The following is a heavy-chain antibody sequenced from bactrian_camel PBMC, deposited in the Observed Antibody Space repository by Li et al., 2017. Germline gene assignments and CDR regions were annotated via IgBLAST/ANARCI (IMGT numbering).Heavy chain of an antibody. V-gene: IGHV3S26*01. Sequence: HVQLVESGGGSVQPGGTLRLTCALSGNTNGPYCMTWVRQAPGNMREGIARIEGDGSGTTTYADSVRGRFTISRDDAKNTVYLQMNSLKPEDTAMYYCAAYLPCTWLQSPRDWGQGTQVTVS. CDR2: IEGDGSGTT. D-gene: IGHD6*01. CDR3: AAYLPCTWLQSPRD. CDR1: GNTNGPYC. J-gene: IGHJ4*01.